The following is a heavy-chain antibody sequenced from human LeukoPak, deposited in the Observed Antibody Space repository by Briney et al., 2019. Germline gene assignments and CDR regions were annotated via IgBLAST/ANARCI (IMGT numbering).Heavy chain of an antibody. CDR1: GVSISSSNSY. CDR3: ARQTGSGLFILP. V-gene: IGHV4-39*01. J-gene: IGHJ4*02. D-gene: IGHD3/OR15-3a*01. CDR2: IYYSGNT. Sequence: PSETLSLTCTVSGVSISSSNSYWGWIRQPPGKGLEWIGSIYYSGNTYYNASLKSRVSISVDTSKNQFSLRLTSVTAADTAVYYCARQTGSGLFILPGGQGTLVTVSS.